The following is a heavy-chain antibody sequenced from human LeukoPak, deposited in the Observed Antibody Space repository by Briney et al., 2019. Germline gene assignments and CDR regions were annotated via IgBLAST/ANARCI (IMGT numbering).Heavy chain of an antibody. Sequence: EASVKVSCKASGGTFSSYAISWVRQAPGQGLEWMGGIIPIFGTANCAQKFQGRVTITTDESTSTAYMELSSLRSEDTAVYYCARWGDYYYDSSGYSGWGQGTLVTVSS. CDR1: GGTFSSYA. CDR2: IIPIFGTA. V-gene: IGHV1-69*05. D-gene: IGHD3-22*01. J-gene: IGHJ4*02. CDR3: ARWGDYYYDSSGYSG.